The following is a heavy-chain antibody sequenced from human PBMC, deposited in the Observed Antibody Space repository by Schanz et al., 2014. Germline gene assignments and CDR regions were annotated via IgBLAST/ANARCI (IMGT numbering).Heavy chain of an antibody. D-gene: IGHD3-9*01. CDR1: GFTLSSYA. J-gene: IGHJ4*02. V-gene: IGHV3-30-3*01. CDR2: ISYDGGNK. CDR3: AKQIHYDILTVTRN. Sequence: QVQLVESGGGVVQPGRSLRLSCAAYGFTLSSYAMHWVRQAPGKGLEWVAVISYDGGNKYYADSVKGRFTISRDNSKNTLYLQMNSLRAEDTAVYYCAKQIHYDILTVTRNWGQGTLVTVSS.